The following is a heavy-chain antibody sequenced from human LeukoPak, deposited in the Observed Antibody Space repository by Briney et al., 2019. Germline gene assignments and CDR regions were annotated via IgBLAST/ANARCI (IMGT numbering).Heavy chain of an antibody. CDR1: GGSISSGDYY. CDR2: IYYSGST. Sequence: PSETLSLTCTVSGGSISSGDYYWSWIRQPPGKGLEWIGYIYYSGSTYYNPSLKSRVTISVDTPKNQLSLKLSSVTAADTAVYYCARAQRRITIFGVVLNWFDPWGQGTLVTVSS. D-gene: IGHD3-3*01. V-gene: IGHV4-30-4*01. J-gene: IGHJ5*02. CDR3: ARAQRRITIFGVVLNWFDP.